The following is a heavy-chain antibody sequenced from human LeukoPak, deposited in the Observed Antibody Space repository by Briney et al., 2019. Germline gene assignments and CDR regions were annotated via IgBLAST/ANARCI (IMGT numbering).Heavy chain of an antibody. D-gene: IGHD2-15*01. J-gene: IGHJ4*02. Sequence: GGSLRLSCAASGFTFSSYSMNWVRQAPGKGLEWVSAISGSGGSTYYADSVKGRFTISRDNSKNTLYLQMNSLRAEDTAVYYCAREWDCSGGICFPRGFDFWGQGTLVTVSS. CDR1: GFTFSSYS. CDR2: ISGSGGST. CDR3: AREWDCSGGICFPRGFDF. V-gene: IGHV3-23*01.